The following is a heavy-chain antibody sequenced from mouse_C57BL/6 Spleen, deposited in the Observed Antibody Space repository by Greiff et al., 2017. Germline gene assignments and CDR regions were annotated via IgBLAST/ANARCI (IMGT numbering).Heavy chain of an antibody. J-gene: IGHJ1*03. D-gene: IGHD2-3*01. CDR3: ASLYDGYLYWYFDV. V-gene: IGHV1-72*01. CDR1: GYTFTSYW. CDR2: IDPNSGGT. Sequence: VKLQESGAELVKPGASVKLSCKASGYTFTSYWMHWVKQRPGRGLEWIGRIDPNSGGTKYNEKFKSKATLTVDKPSSTAYMQLSSLTSEDSAVYYCASLYDGYLYWYFDVWGTGTTVTVSS.